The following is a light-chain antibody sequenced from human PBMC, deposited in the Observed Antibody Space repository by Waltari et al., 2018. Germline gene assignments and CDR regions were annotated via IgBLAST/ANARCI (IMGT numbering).Light chain of an antibody. CDR3: QQYYSTLT. V-gene: IGKV4-1*01. Sequence: DIVMTQSPDSLAVSLGDRATINCKSSQSVLYSSNNKNYLTWYQQKPGQPPKLLIYWASTRESGVPDRFSGSGSGTDFTLTISSLQAEDVAVYYCQQYYSTLTFGPGTKVDIK. J-gene: IGKJ3*01. CDR2: WAS. CDR1: QSVLYSSNNKNY.